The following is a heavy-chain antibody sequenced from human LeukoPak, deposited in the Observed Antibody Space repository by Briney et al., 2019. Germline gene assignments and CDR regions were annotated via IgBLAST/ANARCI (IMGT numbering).Heavy chain of an antibody. CDR1: GYSFITYW. D-gene: IGHD3-10*01. Sequence: GESLKISCKVFGYSFITYWIAWVRQMPGKGLERMGIIYPGDSETKYSPSFQGQVTMSADKSFNTAYLQWSSLKASDSAIYYCARLGAEYHYYYMDVWGKGTTVTVSS. CDR3: ARLGAEYHYYYMDV. CDR2: IYPGDSET. V-gene: IGHV5-51*01. J-gene: IGHJ6*03.